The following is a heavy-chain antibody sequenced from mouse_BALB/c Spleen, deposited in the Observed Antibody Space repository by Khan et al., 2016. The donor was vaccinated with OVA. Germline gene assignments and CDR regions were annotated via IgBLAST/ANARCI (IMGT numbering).Heavy chain of an antibody. D-gene: IGHD2-3*01. CDR3: ARGDGYYVYFDY. Sequence: VQLQESGPELVKPGASVKMSCKASGYTFTYYVITWVKQRTGQGLEWIGEIYPGSDNAYYNERFKGKATLTADKSSNTTHMQLSSLTSEDSAVYFCARGDGYYVYFDYWGQGTTRTVSS. CDR1: GYTFTYYV. V-gene: IGHV1-81*01. J-gene: IGHJ2*01. CDR2: IYPGSDNA.